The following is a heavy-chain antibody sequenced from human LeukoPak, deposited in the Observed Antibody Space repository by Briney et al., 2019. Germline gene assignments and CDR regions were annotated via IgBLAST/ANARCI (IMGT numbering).Heavy chain of an antibody. CDR3: ARAGTYSGSYRFDS. J-gene: IGHJ4*02. CDR1: GGSISSYY. V-gene: IGHV4-59*01. CDR2: IYYSGST. Sequence: SETLSLTCTLSGGSISSYYWSWIRQPPGKGLEWIGYIYYSGSTDYNPSLKSRVTISVDTSKNQFSLNLSSVTAADTAVYYCARAGTYSGSYRFDSWGQGTLVTVSS. D-gene: IGHD1-26*01.